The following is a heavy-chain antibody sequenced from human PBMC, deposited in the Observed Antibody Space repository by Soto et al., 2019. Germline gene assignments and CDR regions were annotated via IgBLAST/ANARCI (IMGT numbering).Heavy chain of an antibody. Sequence: PGGSLRLSCAASEFNVTNGHMNWVRQAPGKGLEWVSVIFGDGNTKYGDSGKGRFTIARDTSKNTVYLQMNSLRAEDTAVYYCAGDWNGDKYFDYWDQGTLVTVSS. CDR2: IFGDGNT. CDR3: AGDWNGDKYFDY. J-gene: IGHJ4*02. V-gene: IGHV3-53*01. D-gene: IGHD1-1*01. CDR1: EFNVTNGH.